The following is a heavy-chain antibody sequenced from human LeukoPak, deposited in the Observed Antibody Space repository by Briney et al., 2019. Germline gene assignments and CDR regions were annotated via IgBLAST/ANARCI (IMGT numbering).Heavy chain of an antibody. CDR2: SSGSGGST. J-gene: IGHJ4*02. V-gene: IGHV3-23*01. CDR3: ARERRYTNSWYSFDS. Sequence: HPGGSLRLSCAASGFTFSSYAMSWVRQAPGKGLEWVSGSSGSGGSTFDADSVKGRFTISRDYSKNTLYLQMNSLRAEDTAIYYCARERRYTNSWYSFDSWGQGTLVTASS. D-gene: IGHD6-13*01. CDR1: GFTFSSYA.